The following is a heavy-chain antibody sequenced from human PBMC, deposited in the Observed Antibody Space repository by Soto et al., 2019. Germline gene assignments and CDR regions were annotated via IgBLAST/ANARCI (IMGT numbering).Heavy chain of an antibody. J-gene: IGHJ5*02. D-gene: IGHD2-2*01. CDR1: GFTFSSYW. CDR3: ARAGRHCSSTSCYLGWFDP. V-gene: IGHV3-74*01. Sequence: GGSLRLSCAASGFTFSSYWMHWVRQAPGKGLVWVSRINSDGSSTSYADSVKGRFTISRDNSKNTLYLQMNSLRAEDTAVYYCARAGRHCSSTSCYLGWFDPWGQGTLVTVSS. CDR2: INSDGSST.